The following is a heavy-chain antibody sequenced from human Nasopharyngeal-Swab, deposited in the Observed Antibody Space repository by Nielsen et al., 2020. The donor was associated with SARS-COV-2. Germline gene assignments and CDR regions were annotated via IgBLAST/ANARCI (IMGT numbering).Heavy chain of an antibody. V-gene: IGHV3-21*01. CDR1: DFIFSDYA. Sequence: GESLKISCAASDFIFSDYAMNWVRQAPGKGLEWVSSISSSSSDIYYADSVKGRFTISRDSAKNSLYLQMNNLRAEDTAVYYCARGYCSSGSCYAKHYGMDVWGQGTTVTVSS. CDR3: ARGYCSSGSCYAKHYGMDV. CDR2: ISSSSSDI. J-gene: IGHJ6*02. D-gene: IGHD2-15*01.